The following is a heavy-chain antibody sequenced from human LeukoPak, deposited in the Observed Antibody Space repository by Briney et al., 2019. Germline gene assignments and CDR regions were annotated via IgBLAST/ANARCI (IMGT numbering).Heavy chain of an antibody. V-gene: IGHV4-59*01. CDR1: GGSITNYY. Sequence: PSETLSLTCTVSGGSITNYYWNWIRQPPGKGLEWIGYVFYSGSTNYNPSLKSRVTISVDTSENQFSLKLTSVTAADTALYYCARDAVTYDAFDIWGQGTMVTVSS. J-gene: IGHJ3*02. CDR3: ARDAVTYDAFDI. D-gene: IGHD2-21*02. CDR2: VFYSGST.